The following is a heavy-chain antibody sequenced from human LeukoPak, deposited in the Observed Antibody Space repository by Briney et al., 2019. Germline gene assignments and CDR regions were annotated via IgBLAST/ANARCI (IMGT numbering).Heavy chain of an antibody. Sequence: ASVKVSCKASRYTFTSYYMHWVRQAPGQGLEWMGIINPSGGSTSYAQKFQGRVTMTRNTSISTAYMELSSLRSEDTAVYYCARGRLLLRLSGSYPFDYWGQGTLVTVSS. V-gene: IGHV1-46*01. D-gene: IGHD1-26*01. CDR2: INPSGGST. CDR3: ARGRLLLRLSGSYPFDY. CDR1: RYTFTSYY. J-gene: IGHJ4*02.